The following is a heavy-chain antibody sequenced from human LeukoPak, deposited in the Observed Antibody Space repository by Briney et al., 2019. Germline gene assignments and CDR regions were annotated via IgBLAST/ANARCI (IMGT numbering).Heavy chain of an antibody. CDR1: GYTFTSYG. V-gene: IGHV1-18*01. CDR2: ISAYNGNT. D-gene: IGHD6-13*01. Sequence: ASVKVSCKASGYTFTSYGISWVRQAPGQGLEWMGWISAYNGNTNYAQKLQGRVTMTTDTSTSTAYMELRSLRSDDTAVYYCASFSSSWYRGWFDPWGQGTLVTVSS. CDR3: ASFSSSWYRGWFDP. J-gene: IGHJ5*02.